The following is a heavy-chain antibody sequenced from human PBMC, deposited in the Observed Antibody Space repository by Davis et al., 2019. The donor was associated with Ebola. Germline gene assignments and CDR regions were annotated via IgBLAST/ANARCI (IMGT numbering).Heavy chain of an antibody. Sequence: SVKVSCKASGGTFTSYAISWVRQVPGQGLEWMGGIIPMFGILNYAQKFQDRVTITADKSTYTSDMELSSLRSDDTAVYYCARDHSSAYYYYGMDVWGQGTTVTVSS. CDR1: GGTFTSYA. V-gene: IGHV1-69*10. D-gene: IGHD6-19*01. J-gene: IGHJ6*02. CDR2: IIPMFGIL. CDR3: ARDHSSAYYYYGMDV.